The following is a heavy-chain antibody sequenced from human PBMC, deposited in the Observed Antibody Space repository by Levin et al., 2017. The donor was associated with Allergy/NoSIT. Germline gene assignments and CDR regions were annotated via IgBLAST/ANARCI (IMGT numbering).Heavy chain of an antibody. Sequence: PSETLSLTCAVYGGSFSGYYWSWIRQPPGKGLEWIGEINHSGSTNYNPSLKSRVTISVDTSKNQFSLKLSSVTAADTAVYDCARGGVGRSYYVPGGYWGQGTLVTVSS. D-gene: IGHD1-26*01. V-gene: IGHV4-34*01. CDR2: INHSGST. CDR1: GGSFSGYY. CDR3: ARGGVGRSYYVPGGY. J-gene: IGHJ4*02.